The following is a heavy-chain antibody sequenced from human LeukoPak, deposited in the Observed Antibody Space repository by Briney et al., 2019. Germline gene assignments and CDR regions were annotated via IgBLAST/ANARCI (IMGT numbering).Heavy chain of an antibody. CDR2: IYTSGST. CDR1: GGSISSSHYF. V-gene: IGHV4-39*07. D-gene: IGHD6-13*01. J-gene: IGHJ4*02. CDR3: ARGPLGYSSSWYDY. Sequence: PSETLSLTCTVSGGSISSSHYFWGWIRQPPGKGLEWIGRIYTSGSTNYNPSLKSRVTMSVDTSKNQFSLKLSSVTAADPAVYYCARGPLGYSSSWYDYWGQGTLVTVSS.